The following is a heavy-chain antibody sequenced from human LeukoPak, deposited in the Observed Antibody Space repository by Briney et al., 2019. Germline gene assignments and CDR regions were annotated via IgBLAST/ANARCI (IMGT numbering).Heavy chain of an antibody. CDR2: IIPIFGIA. V-gene: IGHV1-69*04. CDR1: GCTFSSYA. CDR3: ARIPYSSGWSDY. J-gene: IGHJ4*02. D-gene: IGHD6-19*01. Sequence: ASVKVSCKASGCTFSSYAISWVRQAPGQGLEWTGRIIPIFGIANYAQKFQGRVTITADKSTSTAYMELSSLRSEDTAVYYCARIPYSSGWSDYWGQGTLVTVSS.